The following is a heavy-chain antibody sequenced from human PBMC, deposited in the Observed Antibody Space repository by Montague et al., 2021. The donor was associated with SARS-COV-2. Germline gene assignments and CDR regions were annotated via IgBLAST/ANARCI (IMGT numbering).Heavy chain of an antibody. D-gene: IGHD3-22*01. CDR1: GGSMNSYY. J-gene: IGHJ3*02. Sequence: SETLSLTCTVSGGSMNSYYWSWIRQAPGKGLEWIEWIYYSGSSYSHPSLKSRLTISADTSRNQFSLKLSSVTAAATAVYYCARGALFYDSSGYYSEAFDIWGQGTTVTVSS. CDR3: ARGALFYDSSGYYSEAFDI. V-gene: IGHV4-59*12. CDR2: IYYSGSS.